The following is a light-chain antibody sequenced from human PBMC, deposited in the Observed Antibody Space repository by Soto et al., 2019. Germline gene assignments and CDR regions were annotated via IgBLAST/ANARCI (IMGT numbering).Light chain of an antibody. CDR1: SSNLGAGYD. CDR2: GNS. J-gene: IGLJ2*01. V-gene: IGLV1-40*01. CDR3: QSYDSSLSGSV. Sequence: QSVLTQPPSVSGAQGQRVTISCTGSSSNLGAGYDVHWYQQLPGTAPKLLLYGNSNRPSGIPDRFSVSKSGTSASLAIPGRQSGDEADYYCQSYDSSLSGSVFGGWTKGTVL.